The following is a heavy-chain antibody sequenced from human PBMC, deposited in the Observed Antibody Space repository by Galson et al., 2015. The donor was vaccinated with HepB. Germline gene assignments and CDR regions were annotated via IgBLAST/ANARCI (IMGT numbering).Heavy chain of an antibody. CDR1: GFTFSSYW. V-gene: IGHV3-74*01. Sequence: SLRLSCAASGFTFSSYWMHWVRQAPGKGLVWVSRINSDGSSTSYADSVKGRFTISRDDSKNTLYLQMNSLKTEDTAVYYCTTVGATTIPYWGQGTLVTVSS. CDR3: TTVGATTIPY. J-gene: IGHJ4*02. D-gene: IGHD1-26*01. CDR2: INSDGSST.